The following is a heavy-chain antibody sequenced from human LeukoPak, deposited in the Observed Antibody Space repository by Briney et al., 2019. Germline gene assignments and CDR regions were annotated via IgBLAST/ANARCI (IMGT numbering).Heavy chain of an antibody. CDR1: GYTFTGYY. J-gene: IGHJ6*02. Sequence: ASVKVSCKASGYTFTGYYMHWVRQAPGQGLEWMGWINPNSGGTNYAQKFQGWVTMTRDTSISTAYMELSRLRSDDTAVYYCARDLVSGSSYYYYYYGMDIWGQGTTVTVSS. CDR2: INPNSGGT. D-gene: IGHD6-13*01. V-gene: IGHV1-2*04. CDR3: ARDLVSGSSYYYYYYGMDI.